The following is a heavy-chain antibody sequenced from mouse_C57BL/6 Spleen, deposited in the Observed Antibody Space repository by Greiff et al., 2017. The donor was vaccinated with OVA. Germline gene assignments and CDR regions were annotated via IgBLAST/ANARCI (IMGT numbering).Heavy chain of an antibody. CDR2: IYPSDSET. Sequence: QVHVKQSGAELVRPGSSVKLSCKASGYTFTSYWMDWVKQRPGQGLEWIGNIYPSDSETHYNQKFKDKATLTVDKSSSTAYMQLSSLTSEDSAVYYCARKGEYYGSSYYFDYWGQGTTLTVSS. J-gene: IGHJ2*01. CDR1: GYTFTSYW. V-gene: IGHV1-61*01. CDR3: ARKGEYYGSSYYFDY. D-gene: IGHD1-1*01.